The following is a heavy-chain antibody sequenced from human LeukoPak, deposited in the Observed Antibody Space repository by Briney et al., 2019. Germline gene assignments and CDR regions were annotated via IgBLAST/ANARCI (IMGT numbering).Heavy chain of an antibody. V-gene: IGHV3-7*01. J-gene: IGHJ5*02. CDR2: IKQDGSEK. CDR1: GFTFSSYG. Sequence: GGSLRLSCAASGFTFSSYGMHWVRQAPGKGLEWVANIKQDGSEKYYVDSVKGRFTISRDNAKNSLYLQMNSLRAEDTAVYYCARSRGGIAAAGTGWFDPWGQGTLVTVSS. D-gene: IGHD6-13*01. CDR3: ARSRGGIAAAGTGWFDP.